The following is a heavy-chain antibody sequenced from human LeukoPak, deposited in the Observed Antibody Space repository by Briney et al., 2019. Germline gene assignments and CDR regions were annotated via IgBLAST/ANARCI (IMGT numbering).Heavy chain of an antibody. J-gene: IGHJ5*02. Sequence: ASVKVSCKASGYTFTSYDINWVRQATGQGLEWMGWMNPNSGNTGYAQKFQGRVTMTRNTSISTAYMGLSSLRSEDTAVYYCARSHCGGDCYSDWWFDPWGQGTLVTVSS. D-gene: IGHD2-21*02. CDR2: MNPNSGNT. CDR3: ARSHCGGDCYSDWWFDP. V-gene: IGHV1-8*01. CDR1: GYTFTSYD.